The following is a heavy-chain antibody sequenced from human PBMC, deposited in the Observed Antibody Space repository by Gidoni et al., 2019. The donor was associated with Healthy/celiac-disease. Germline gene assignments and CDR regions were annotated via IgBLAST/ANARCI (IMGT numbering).Heavy chain of an antibody. V-gene: IGHV1-2*04. J-gene: IGHJ6*03. Sequence: RQAPGQGLEWMGWINPNSGGTNYAQKFQGWVTMTRDTSISTAYMELSRLRSDDTAVYYCARGGQAARNYYYYYMDVWGKGTTVTVSS. D-gene: IGHD6-6*01. CDR2: INPNSGGT. CDR3: ARGGQAARNYYYYYMDV.